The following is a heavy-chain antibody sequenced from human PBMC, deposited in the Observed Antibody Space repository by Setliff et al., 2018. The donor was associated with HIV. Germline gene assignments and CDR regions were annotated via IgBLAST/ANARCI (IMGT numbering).Heavy chain of an antibody. J-gene: IGHJ4*02. CDR1: GGTFSTYG. V-gene: IGHV1-69*13. CDR3: ARGHYYDSSGYFRPLGY. CDR2: IIPLFDTS. Sequence: SVKVSCKASGGTFSTYGLSWVRQAPGQGLEWMGGIIPLFDTSNYAQKFQGRVTITADESTSTAYMVLSSLRSEDTAVYYCARGHYYDSSGYFRPLGYWGQGTLVTVSS. D-gene: IGHD3-22*01.